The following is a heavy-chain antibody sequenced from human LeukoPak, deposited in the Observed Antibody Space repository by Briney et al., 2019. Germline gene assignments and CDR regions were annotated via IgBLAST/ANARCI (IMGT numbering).Heavy chain of an antibody. Sequence: ASVKVSCKASGYTLTGYYMHWVRQAPGQGLEWMGWINPNSGGTNYAQKFQGRVTMTRYTSISTAYMELSRLRSDDTAVYYCARDPPRSIAVAGSGQDYWGQGTLVTVSS. J-gene: IGHJ4*02. CDR3: ARDPPRSIAVAGSGQDY. V-gene: IGHV1-2*02. CDR2: INPNSGGT. CDR1: GYTLTGYY. D-gene: IGHD6-19*01.